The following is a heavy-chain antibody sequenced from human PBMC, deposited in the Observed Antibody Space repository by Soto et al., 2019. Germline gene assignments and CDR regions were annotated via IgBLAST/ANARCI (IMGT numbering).Heavy chain of an antibody. V-gene: IGHV1-46*03. CDR1: GYTFTSYY. CDR2: INPSGGST. Sequence: ASVKVSCKASGYTFTSYYMHWVRQAPGQGLEWMGIINPSGGSTSYAQKFQGRVTMTRDTSTSTVYMELSSLRSEDTAVYYCARVGRYYDSSVYYSIVDYWGQGTLVTVPS. D-gene: IGHD3-22*01. J-gene: IGHJ4*02. CDR3: ARVGRYYDSSVYYSIVDY.